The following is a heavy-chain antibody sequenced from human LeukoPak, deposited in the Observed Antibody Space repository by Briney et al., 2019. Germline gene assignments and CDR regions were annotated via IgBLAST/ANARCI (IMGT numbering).Heavy chain of an antibody. CDR1: GITFSSFG. CDR2: IWHDGSKQ. D-gene: IGHD3-10*01. CDR3: ARDLSYGSGEF. Sequence: GGSLRLSCAASGITFSSFGMHWVRQAPGKGLEWVAAIWHDGSKQLYRDAVKGRFTISRDDSKNTVFLQMNSLRAEDTAVYFCARDLSYGSGEFWGQGTLVTVSS. J-gene: IGHJ4*02. V-gene: IGHV3-33*08.